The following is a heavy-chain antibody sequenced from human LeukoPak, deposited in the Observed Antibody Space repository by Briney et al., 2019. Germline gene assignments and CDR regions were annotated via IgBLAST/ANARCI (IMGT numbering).Heavy chain of an antibody. J-gene: IGHJ4*02. CDR3: ARDDSNGIDY. CDR1: GFSFSNYY. V-gene: IGHV3-74*01. D-gene: IGHD3-22*01. Sequence: GGSLRLSCAASGFSFSNYYMLWLRQAPGVGLVSVSRISSDGATTIYADSVKGRFTTSRDNAKNTLYLQMNSLRAEDTAVYYCARDDSNGIDYWGQGTLVTVSS. CDR2: ISSDGATT.